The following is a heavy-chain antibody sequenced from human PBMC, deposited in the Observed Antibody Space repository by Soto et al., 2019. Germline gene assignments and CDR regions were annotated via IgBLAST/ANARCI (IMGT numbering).Heavy chain of an antibody. V-gene: IGHV3-30*18. Sequence: QVQLVESGGGVVQPGRSLRLSCAASGFTFSSYGMHWVRQAPGKGLEGVAVISYDGSNKYYADSVKGRFTISRDNSKNTLYLQMNSLRAEDTAVYYCAKDMASLGYCSGGSCYRYGMDVWGQGTTVTVSS. D-gene: IGHD2-15*01. J-gene: IGHJ6*02. CDR1: GFTFSSYG. CDR3: AKDMASLGYCSGGSCYRYGMDV. CDR2: ISYDGSNK.